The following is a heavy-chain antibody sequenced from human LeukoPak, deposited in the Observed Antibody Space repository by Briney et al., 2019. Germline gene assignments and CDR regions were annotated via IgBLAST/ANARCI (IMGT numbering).Heavy chain of an antibody. J-gene: IGHJ6*03. V-gene: IGHV4-38-2*02. CDR3: ARGYCSGGSCYSYYYYNYMDV. D-gene: IGHD2-15*01. CDR1: GYSISSGYF. CDR2: IYYSGST. Sequence: SKTLSLTCTVSGYSISSGYFWGWIRPPPGKGLEWIGSIYYSGSTYYNPSLKSRVTISVDTSKNQFSLKLSSVTAADTAVYYCARGYCSGGSCYSYYYYNYMDVWGKGTTVTVSS.